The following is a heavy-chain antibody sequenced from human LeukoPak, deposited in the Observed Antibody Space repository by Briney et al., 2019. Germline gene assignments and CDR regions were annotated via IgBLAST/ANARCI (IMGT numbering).Heavy chain of an antibody. CDR3: ARGWDYSDYVPQHWFDP. CDR2: IIPIFGKA. Sequence: SVKVSCKASGGTFSSYAISWVRQAPGQGLEWMGRIIPIFGKANYAQKFQGRVTITADKSTSTAYMELSSLRSEDTAVYYCARGWDYSDYVPQHWFDPWGQGTLVTVSS. D-gene: IGHD4-11*01. CDR1: GGTFSSYA. V-gene: IGHV1-69*04. J-gene: IGHJ5*02.